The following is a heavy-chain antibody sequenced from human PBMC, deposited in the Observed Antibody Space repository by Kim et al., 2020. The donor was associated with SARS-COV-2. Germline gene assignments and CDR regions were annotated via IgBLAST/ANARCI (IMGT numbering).Heavy chain of an antibody. J-gene: IGHJ3*02. Sequence: RSRVTISGDTSKNQFSLKLSSVTAADTAVYYGARHVNGYSSSSEIFAFDIWGQGTMVTVSS. D-gene: IGHD6-6*01. V-gene: IGHV4-39*01. CDR3: ARHVNGYSSSSEIFAFDI.